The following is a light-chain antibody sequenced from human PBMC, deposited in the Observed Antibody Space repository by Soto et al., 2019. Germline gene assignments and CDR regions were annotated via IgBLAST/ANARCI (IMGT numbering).Light chain of an antibody. J-gene: IGKJ1*01. CDR3: QQFASSPRT. CDR2: GAS. CDR1: ESLSSNY. Sequence: IVLTQSPCTCSWSQGERGTLSGRTSESLSSNYLAWHQQKPGQAPRLLIYGASSRATGVPDRFIASGSGTDFTLTISRLQPEDFAVYYCQQFASSPRTFGRGTKVDIK. V-gene: IGKV3-20*01.